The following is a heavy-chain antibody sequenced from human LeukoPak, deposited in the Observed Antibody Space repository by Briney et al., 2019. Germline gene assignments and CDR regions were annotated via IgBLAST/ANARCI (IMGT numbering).Heavy chain of an antibody. CDR1: GGSISSSSYY. J-gene: IGHJ5*02. V-gene: IGHV4-39*01. CDR2: IYCSGST. Sequence: SETLSLTCTVSGGSISSSSYYWGWIRQPPGKGLEWIGSIYCSGSTYYNPSLKSRVTISVDTSKNQFSLKLSSVTAADTAVYYCARQYYDFWSGYWRANWFDPWGQGTLVTVSS. CDR3: ARQYYDFWSGYWRANWFDP. D-gene: IGHD3-3*01.